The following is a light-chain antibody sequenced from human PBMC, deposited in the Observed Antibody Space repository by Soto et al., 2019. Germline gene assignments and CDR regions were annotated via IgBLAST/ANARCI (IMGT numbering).Light chain of an antibody. Sequence: QSALTQPRSVSGSPGQSVTISCTGTSSDVGGYNYVSWYQQHPGKAPKLLIYDVSKRPSGVLDRFSGSKSGNTASLTISGLQAEDEADYYCSSYAGLSWVFGGGTQLTVL. CDR1: SSDVGGYNY. CDR2: DVS. V-gene: IGLV2-11*01. CDR3: SSYAGLSWV. J-gene: IGLJ3*02.